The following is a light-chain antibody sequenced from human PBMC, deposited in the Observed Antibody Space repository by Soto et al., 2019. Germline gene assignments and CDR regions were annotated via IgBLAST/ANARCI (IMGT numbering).Light chain of an antibody. Sequence: EIVLTQSPATLSLSPGERATLSCRASQSVSSYLAWYQQKPGQAPRLLIYDASNRATGIPARFSSSGSGTDFTLTISSLEPEDFAVNYCQQRSNWPPAWTFGQGTKVEIK. CDR3: QQRSNWPPAWT. CDR2: DAS. V-gene: IGKV3-11*01. CDR1: QSVSSY. J-gene: IGKJ1*01.